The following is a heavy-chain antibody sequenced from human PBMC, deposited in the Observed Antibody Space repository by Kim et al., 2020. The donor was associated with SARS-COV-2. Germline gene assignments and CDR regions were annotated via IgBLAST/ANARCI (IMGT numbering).Heavy chain of an antibody. Sequence: SVKVSCKASGGTFSSYTISWVRQAPGQGLEWMGRIIPILGIANYAQKFQGRVTITADKSTSTAYMELSSLRSEDTAVYYCARRGGNPPRGGAFDIWGQGTMVTVSS. CDR3: ARRGGNPPRGGAFDI. J-gene: IGHJ3*02. D-gene: IGHD2-15*01. V-gene: IGHV1-69*02. CDR1: GGTFSSYT. CDR2: IIPILGIA.